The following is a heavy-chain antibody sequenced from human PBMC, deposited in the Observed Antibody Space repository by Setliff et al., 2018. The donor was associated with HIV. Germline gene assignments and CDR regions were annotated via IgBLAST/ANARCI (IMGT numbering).Heavy chain of an antibody. CDR2: ISPDNGAT. J-gene: IGHJ3*01. V-gene: IGHV1-2*06. CDR1: GYMILGYK. Sequence: ASVKVSCKAIGYMILGYKMSWVRQAPGQGLEWIGRISPDNGATEYAPKFQGRVRMTLDTSISTAYLEIPRLTSDDAAVYYCARPRVFDSFDVWGQGTMVTVSS. CDR3: ARPRVFDSFDV.